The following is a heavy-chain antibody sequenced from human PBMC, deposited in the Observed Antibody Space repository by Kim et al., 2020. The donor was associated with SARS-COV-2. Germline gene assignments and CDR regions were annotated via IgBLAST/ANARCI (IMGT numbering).Heavy chain of an antibody. V-gene: IGHV3-30*04. Sequence: GGSLRLSCAASGFTFSSYAMHWVRQAPGKGLEWVAVISYDGSNKYYADSVKGRFTISRDNSKNTLYLQMNSLRAEDTAVYYCARDSAAPYGDYGGYFDYWGQGTLVTVSS. CDR3: ARDSAAPYGDYGGYFDY. CDR1: GFTFSSYA. CDR2: ISYDGSNK. D-gene: IGHD4-17*01. J-gene: IGHJ4*02.